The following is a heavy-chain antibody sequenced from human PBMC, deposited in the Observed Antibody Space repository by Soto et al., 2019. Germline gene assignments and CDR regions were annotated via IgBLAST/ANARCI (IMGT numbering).Heavy chain of an antibody. D-gene: IGHD6-6*01. CDR1: GGSISSYY. Sequence: SETLSLTCTVSGGSISSYYWSWVRQPPGKGPEWIGYISYRGTTTYNPSLKSRVTISVDTSKNQFSLKLSSVTAADTAVYYCARGSLRESIAARRPFDPWGQGTLVTVSS. CDR2: ISYRGTT. CDR3: ARGSLRESIAARRPFDP. V-gene: IGHV4-59*01. J-gene: IGHJ5*02.